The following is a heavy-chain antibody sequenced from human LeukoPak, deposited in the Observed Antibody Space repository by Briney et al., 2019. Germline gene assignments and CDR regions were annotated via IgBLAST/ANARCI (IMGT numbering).Heavy chain of an antibody. CDR2: IWYDGSNK. D-gene: IGHD1-26*01. CDR1: GFTFSSYG. V-gene: IGHV3-33*01. Sequence: GRSLRLSCAASGFTFSSYGMHWVRQAPGKGLEWVAVIWYDGSNKYYADSVKGRFTISRDNSKNTLYLQMNSLRAEDTAVYYCARLPQWGGTYHFDYWGQGTLLTVSS. CDR3: ARLPQWGGTYHFDY. J-gene: IGHJ4*02.